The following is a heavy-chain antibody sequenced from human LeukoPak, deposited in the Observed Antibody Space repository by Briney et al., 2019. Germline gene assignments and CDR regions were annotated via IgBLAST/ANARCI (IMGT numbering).Heavy chain of an antibody. CDR2: IIPMFGTT. Sequence: GAAVKVSCKASGGTFSSYAISWVRQAPGQGLAWMGGIIPMFGTTNYALKFQGRVTITADESTSTAYMELSSLESEDTAVYYCARVTQRDSNLYGMDVWGQGTTVTVSS. V-gene: IGHV1-69*13. CDR3: ARVTQRDSNLYGMDV. CDR1: GGTFSSYA. J-gene: IGHJ6*02. D-gene: IGHD4-11*01.